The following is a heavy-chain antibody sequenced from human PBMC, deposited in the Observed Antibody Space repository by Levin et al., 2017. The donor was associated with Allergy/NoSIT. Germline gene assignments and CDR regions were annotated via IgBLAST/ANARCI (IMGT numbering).Heavy chain of an antibody. CDR3: ARAKLGPDVFDI. V-gene: IGHV3-30-3*01. J-gene: IGHJ3*02. Sequence: GGSPRLSCAASGFTFSNYAMHWVRQAPGKGLEWVALISYDGGNKYYADSVKGRFTISRDNSKNTLYLQMNSLRAEDTAVYYCARAKLGPDVFDIWGQGTMVPVSS. D-gene: IGHD7-27*01. CDR2: ISYDGGNK. CDR1: GFTFSNYA.